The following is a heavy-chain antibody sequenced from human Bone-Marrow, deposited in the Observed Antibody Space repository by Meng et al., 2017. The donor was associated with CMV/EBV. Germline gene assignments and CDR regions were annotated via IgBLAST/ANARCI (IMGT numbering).Heavy chain of an antibody. Sequence: ASVKVSCKASGYTFTGNFIHWVRQAPGQGLEWMGWINPNSGGINLAQKFQGRVTMTRDTSFNTAYMDLRTLKSDDTAVYYCARGSDSGNSFEYFDFWGQGKLVNVDS. D-gene: IGHD4-23*01. CDR2: INPNSGGI. CDR1: GYTFTGNF. CDR3: ARGSDSGNSFEYFDF. V-gene: IGHV1-2*02. J-gene: IGHJ4*02.